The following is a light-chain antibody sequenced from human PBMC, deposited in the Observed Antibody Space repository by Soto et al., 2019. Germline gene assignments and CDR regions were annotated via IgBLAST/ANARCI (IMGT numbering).Light chain of an antibody. Sequence: EIVMTQSPATLSVSPGERATLSCRASRNINRKLAWYQQKPGQAPRLLISGASTRATGIPARFSGSGSGTEFTLTISSLQSKYFAVYYCQQYYDYPPLIFGGGTKVEIK. J-gene: IGKJ4*01. CDR3: QQYYDYPPLI. CDR2: GAS. V-gene: IGKV3-15*01. CDR1: RNINRK.